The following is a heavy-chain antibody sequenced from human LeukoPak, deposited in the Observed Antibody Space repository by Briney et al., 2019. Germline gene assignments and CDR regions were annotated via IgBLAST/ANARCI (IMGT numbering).Heavy chain of an antibody. J-gene: IGHJ4*02. CDR1: GFTFSSYE. V-gene: IGHV3-48*03. CDR2: ISSSGSTI. CDR3: ARNVYNFDY. Sequence: EGSLRLSCAASGFTFSSYEMNWVRQAPGKGLEWVSYISSSGSTIYYADSVQGRFTISRDNAQNSLYLQMSSLRAEDTAVYYRARNVYNFDYWGQGTLVTVSS. D-gene: IGHD3-10*02.